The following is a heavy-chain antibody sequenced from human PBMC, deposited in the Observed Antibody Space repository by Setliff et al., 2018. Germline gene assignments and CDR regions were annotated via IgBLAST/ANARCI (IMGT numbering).Heavy chain of an antibody. D-gene: IGHD6-13*01. Sequence: GSLRLSCAASGFMFDDYAMAWVRQVPGKGLEWVSGINWKGLITGYADSAKGRFTISRDNAKTSLSLQMNSLRAEDTAFYYCARGRPYSNINWYFDLWGRGTLVTVSS. V-gene: IGHV3-20*04. CDR1: GFMFDDYA. CDR2: INWKGLIT. J-gene: IGHJ2*01. CDR3: ARGRPYSNINWYFDL.